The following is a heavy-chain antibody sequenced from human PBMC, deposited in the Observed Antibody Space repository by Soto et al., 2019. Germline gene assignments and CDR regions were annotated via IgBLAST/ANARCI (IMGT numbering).Heavy chain of an antibody. V-gene: IGHV1-18*01. CDR2: ISAYNGNT. CDR1: GYTFTSYG. CDR3: ARVSGGYCTNGVCPAVDY. J-gene: IGHJ4*02. Sequence: ASVKVSCKASGYTFTSYGISWVRQAPGQGLEWMGWISAYNGNTNYAQKLQGRVTMTTDTSTSTAYMERRSLRSDDTAVYYCARVSGGYCTNGVCPAVDYWGQGTLVTVSS. D-gene: IGHD2-8*01.